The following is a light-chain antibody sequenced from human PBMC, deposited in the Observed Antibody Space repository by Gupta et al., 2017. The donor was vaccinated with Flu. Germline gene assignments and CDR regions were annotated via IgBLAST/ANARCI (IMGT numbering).Light chain of an antibody. CDR3: QVWDGTRDLQWV. CDR2: DDT. CDR1: YIGTKS. Sequence: SDVLSQPPSVSVAPGQTATITCGAKYIGTKSVHWYQQKPGQAPVLVVYDDTNRPSGIPERFSGANSGDTATLTISGVEAGDEADYHCQVWDGTRDLQWVFGGGTKLTIL. J-gene: IGLJ3*02. V-gene: IGLV3-21*02.